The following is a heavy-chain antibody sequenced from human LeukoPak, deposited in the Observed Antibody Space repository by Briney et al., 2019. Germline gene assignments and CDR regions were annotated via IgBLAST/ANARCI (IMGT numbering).Heavy chain of an antibody. CDR1: GFTFSNAW. J-gene: IGHJ4*02. V-gene: IGHV3-15*01. CDR3: TTAPGIAAAGHPPPAYFHY. Sequence: PGGSLRLSCAASGFTFSNAWMSWVRQAPGKGLEWVGRIKSKTDGGTTDYAAPVKGRFTISRDDSKNTLYLQMNSLKTEDTAVYYCTTAPGIAAAGHPPPAYFHYWGQGTLVTVSS. CDR2: IKSKTDGGTT. D-gene: IGHD6-13*01.